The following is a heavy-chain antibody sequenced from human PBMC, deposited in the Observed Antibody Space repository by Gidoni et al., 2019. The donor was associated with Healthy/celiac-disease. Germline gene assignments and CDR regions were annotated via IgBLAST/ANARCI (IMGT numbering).Heavy chain of an antibody. CDR1: GFTFSGSA. J-gene: IGHJ4*02. V-gene: IGHV3-73*01. Sequence: EVQLVESGGGLVQPGGSLNLSCADSGFTFSGSAMHWVRQASGKGLEWVGRIRSKANSYATAYAASAKGRFTISRDDSKNTAYLQMNSLKTEDTAVYYCTSPIRGYYYGDYWGQGTLVTVSS. D-gene: IGHD3-22*01. CDR2: IRSKANSYAT. CDR3: TSPIRGYYYGDY.